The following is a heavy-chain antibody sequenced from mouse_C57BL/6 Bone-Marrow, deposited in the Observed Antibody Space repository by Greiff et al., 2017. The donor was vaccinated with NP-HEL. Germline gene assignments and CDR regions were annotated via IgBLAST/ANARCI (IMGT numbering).Heavy chain of an antibody. V-gene: IGHV14-4*01. CDR1: GYTFTSYW. CDR3: TTWAAQAMFAY. J-gene: IGHJ3*01. Sequence: EVQLQQPGAELVKPGASVKLSCKASGYTFTSYWMHWVKQRPGRGLQWIGRIDPENGDTEYASKFQGKATITADTSSNTAYLQLSSLTSEDTAVYYCTTWAAQAMFAYWGQGTLVTVSA. D-gene: IGHD3-2*02. CDR2: IDPENGDT.